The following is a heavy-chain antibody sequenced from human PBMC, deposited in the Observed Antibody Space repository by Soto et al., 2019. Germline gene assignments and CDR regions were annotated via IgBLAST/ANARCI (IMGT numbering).Heavy chain of an antibody. D-gene: IGHD3-16*01. J-gene: IGHJ5*02. V-gene: IGHV4-30-4*01. CDR1: GGSISSGDYY. Sequence: KTSETLSLTCTVSGGSISSGDYYWSWIRQPPGKGLGWIGYIYYSGSTYYNPSLKSRVTISVDTSKNQFSLKLSSVTAADTAVYYCARVGGINWFDPWGQGTLVTVSS. CDR2: IYYSGST. CDR3: ARVGGINWFDP.